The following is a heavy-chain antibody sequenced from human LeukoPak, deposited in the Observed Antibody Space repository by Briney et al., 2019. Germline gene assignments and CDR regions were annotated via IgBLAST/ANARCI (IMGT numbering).Heavy chain of an antibody. D-gene: IGHD1-26*01. J-gene: IGHJ4*02. Sequence: PGGSLKLSCKASGFTFSNYDMHWVRQAIGKGLEWVSIVGFAGDTYYPGSVRGRFTISRENAKNSLYLQMNSLRVEDTALYFCARGADAAYDYWGQGTLVTVSS. CDR2: VGFAGDT. CDR1: GFTFSNYD. CDR3: ARGADAAYDY. V-gene: IGHV3-13*04.